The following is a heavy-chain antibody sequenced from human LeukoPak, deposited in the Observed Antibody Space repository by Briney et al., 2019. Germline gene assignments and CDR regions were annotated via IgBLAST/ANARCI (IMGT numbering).Heavy chain of an antibody. D-gene: IGHD3-10*01. CDR2: INPNSGGT. CDR1: GYTFTGYY. Sequence: GASVKVSCKASGYTFTGYYMHWVRQAPGQGLEWMGRINPNSGGTNYAQTFQGRVTMTRDTSITTAYLEVSSLRSDDTAVYYCARGLKGVLLDAFDIWGQGTMVTVSS. CDR3: ARGLKGVLLDAFDI. V-gene: IGHV1-2*06. J-gene: IGHJ3*02.